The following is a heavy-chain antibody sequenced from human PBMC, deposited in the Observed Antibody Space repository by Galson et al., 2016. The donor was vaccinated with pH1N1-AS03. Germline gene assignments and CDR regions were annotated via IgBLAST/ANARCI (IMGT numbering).Heavy chain of an antibody. V-gene: IGHV3-15*01. Sequence: SLRLSCAASGFTFSNAWMSWVRLAPGTGLEWVGRIKSKTDSGTTDYAAPVKGRFTISRDDSKNTLYLQMNSLKTEDTAVYYCTTGICWYGMDVWGQGTTVTVSS. D-gene: IGHD3-10*02. J-gene: IGHJ6*02. CDR2: IKSKTDSGTT. CDR1: GFTFSNAW. CDR3: TTGICWYGMDV.